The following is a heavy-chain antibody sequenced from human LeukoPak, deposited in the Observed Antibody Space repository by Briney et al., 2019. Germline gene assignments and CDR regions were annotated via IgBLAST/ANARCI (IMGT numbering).Heavy chain of an antibody. Sequence: SETLSLTCSVSGGSISSRSFSWGWLRQPPGKGVEWVGNIYYGGSNYYNPSLNSPFTISVDTSKDQLSLKLTSVTATDTAVYYCARYDTTVTITLDNWGQGTLVTVSS. D-gene: IGHD4-17*01. CDR2: IYYGGSN. CDR1: GGSISSRSFS. V-gene: IGHV4-39*01. CDR3: ARYDTTVTITLDN. J-gene: IGHJ4*02.